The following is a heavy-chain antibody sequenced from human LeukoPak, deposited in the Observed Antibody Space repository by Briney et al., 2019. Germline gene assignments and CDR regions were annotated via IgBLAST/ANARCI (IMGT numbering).Heavy chain of an antibody. CDR2: INPNSGGT. Sequence: ASVKVSCKASGYTFTSYAMNWVRQAPGQGLEWMGWINPNSGGTNYAQKFQGRVTMTRDTSISTAYMELSRLRSDDTAVYYCARKQHIVVVNNAFDIWGQGTMVTVSS. J-gene: IGHJ3*02. D-gene: IGHD2-21*01. V-gene: IGHV1-2*02. CDR1: GYTFTSYA. CDR3: ARKQHIVVVNNAFDI.